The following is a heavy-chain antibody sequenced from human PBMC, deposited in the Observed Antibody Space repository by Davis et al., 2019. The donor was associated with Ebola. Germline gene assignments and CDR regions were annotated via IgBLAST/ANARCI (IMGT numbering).Heavy chain of an antibody. CDR3: ATWEYVRY. CDR2: IKEDGSEK. Sequence: PGGSLRLSCAASGFTFSTAWMTWVRQAPGKGLEWVAKIKEDGSEKLEVDSVKGRFTIPRDNSMNTVHLQMDSLTADDTAVYYCATWEYVRYWGQGTLVTVSS. J-gene: IGHJ4*01. D-gene: IGHD1-26*01. CDR1: GFTFSTAW. V-gene: IGHV3-7*03.